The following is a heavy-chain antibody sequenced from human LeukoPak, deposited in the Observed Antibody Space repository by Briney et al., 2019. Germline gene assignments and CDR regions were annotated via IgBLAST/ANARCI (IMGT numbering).Heavy chain of an antibody. V-gene: IGHV5-51*01. J-gene: IGHJ6*04. CDR1: GYIFTSYW. D-gene: IGHD3-16*01. Sequence: RGASLQISCKGSGYIFTSYWIGWVRPLPGKGLEWMGIIYPGDSDTRYSPSFQGQVTISADKSISTAYLQWSSLKASDTAMYYCARSLGDYYYGMDVWGKGTTVTVSS. CDR2: IYPGDSDT. CDR3: ARSLGDYYYGMDV.